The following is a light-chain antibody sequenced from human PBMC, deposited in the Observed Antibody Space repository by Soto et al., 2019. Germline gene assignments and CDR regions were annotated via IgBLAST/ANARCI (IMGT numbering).Light chain of an antibody. J-gene: IGKJ4*01. Sequence: DVQLTQSPSFLSASLGDRATITCRASQGIGSYLAWYQQKPGKAPRLLIYAASTLQSGVPSRFSDSGSDTEFTLTISSLQPEDFATYYCQQLNNYPLTFGGGTKVDIK. V-gene: IGKV1-9*01. CDR2: AAS. CDR3: QQLNNYPLT. CDR1: QGIGSY.